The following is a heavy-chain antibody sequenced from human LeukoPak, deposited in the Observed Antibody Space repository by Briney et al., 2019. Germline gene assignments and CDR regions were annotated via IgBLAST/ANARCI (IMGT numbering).Heavy chain of an antibody. CDR1: GFTFDDYA. Sequence: SLRLSCAAPGFTFDDYAMHWVRQAPGKGLEWVSGISWNSGSIGYADSVKGRFTISRDNAKNSLYLQMNSLRAEDMALYYCAKDRYYDSSGYIDYWGQGTLVTVSS. CDR3: AKDRYYDSSGYIDY. V-gene: IGHV3-9*03. D-gene: IGHD3-22*01. J-gene: IGHJ4*02. CDR2: ISWNSGSI.